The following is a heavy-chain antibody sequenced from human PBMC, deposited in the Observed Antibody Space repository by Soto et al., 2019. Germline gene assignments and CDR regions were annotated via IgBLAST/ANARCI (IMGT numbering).Heavy chain of an antibody. CDR1: DGSLSDDY. CDR2: IHRSGST. V-gene: IGHV4-34*02. CDR3: SRGNDAYKGGRT. J-gene: IGHJ5*01. Sequence: QVQLQQWGAGLLKPSETLSLTCAVYDGSLSDDYDTWTLQSPGKGLEWIGEIHRSGSTYYNPSLKTRVTLSQDTSKKQFSLNLISVTAADTGEYYCSRGNDAYKGGRTWGHGTLVTVSS. D-gene: IGHD1-1*01.